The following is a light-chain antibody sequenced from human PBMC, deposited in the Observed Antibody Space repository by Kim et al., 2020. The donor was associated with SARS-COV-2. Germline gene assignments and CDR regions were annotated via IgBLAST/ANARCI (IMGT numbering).Light chain of an antibody. V-gene: IGKV3-20*01. J-gene: IGKJ4*01. CDR1: QSISSIY. CDR2: SSS. Sequence: EITLTQSPGTLSLSPGERATLSCRTSQSISSIYLAWYQQKPGQAPRLLIYSSSSRATGIPDRVSGSGSGTDFTLTISRLEPEDFAVYYCQQYSALPLSFGGGTKVDIK. CDR3: QQYSALPLS.